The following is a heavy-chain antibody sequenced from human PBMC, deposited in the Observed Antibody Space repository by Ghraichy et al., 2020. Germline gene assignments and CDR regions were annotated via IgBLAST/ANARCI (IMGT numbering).Heavy chain of an antibody. CDR1: GYTFTGYY. V-gene: IGHV1-2*06. Sequence: ASVKVSCKTSGYTFTGYYIHWVRQAPGQGLEWMGRINPNSGGTNYAQKFQGRVTMTRDTSISTAHMELSRLRSDDTAVYYCARDLGGLIIDAFDIWGQGTMVTVSS. CDR2: INPNSGGT. J-gene: IGHJ3*02. CDR3: ARDLGGLIIDAFDI. D-gene: IGHD3-22*01.